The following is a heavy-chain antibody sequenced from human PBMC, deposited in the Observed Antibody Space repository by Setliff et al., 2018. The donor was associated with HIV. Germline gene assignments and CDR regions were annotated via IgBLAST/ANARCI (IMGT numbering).Heavy chain of an antibody. CDR1: GGSISSYY. V-gene: IGHV4-59*01. CDR2: IYYSGST. Sequence: SETLSLTCTVSGGSISSYYWNWIRQPPGKGLEWIGYIYYSGSTNYNPSLKSRVTISVDTSKNQFSPKLSSVTAADTAVYYCAREWFSGYDAPYYFDYWGQGTLVTVSS. J-gene: IGHJ4*02. D-gene: IGHD5-12*01. CDR3: AREWFSGYDAPYYFDY.